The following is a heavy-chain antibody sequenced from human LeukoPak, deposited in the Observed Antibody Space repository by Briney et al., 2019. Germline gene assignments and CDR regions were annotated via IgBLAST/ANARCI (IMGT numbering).Heavy chain of an antibody. J-gene: IGHJ4*02. V-gene: IGHV4-31*03. D-gene: IGHD3-9*01. CDR3: AGGKYDILTGYFRSDH. Sequence: SQTLSLTCTVSGVSVSSGGYYWSWIRQHPEKGLESIGHVYYSGSTYYNPSLKSRITILKDASKNQFTLKLNSVTPTDTAVYFCAGGKYDILTGYFRSDHWGQGTLVSVSS. CDR2: VYYSGST. CDR1: GVSVSSGGYY.